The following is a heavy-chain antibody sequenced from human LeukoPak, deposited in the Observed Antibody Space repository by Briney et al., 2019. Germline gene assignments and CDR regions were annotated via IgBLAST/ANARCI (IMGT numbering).Heavy chain of an antibody. CDR3: ASTQTVSFVVVPAFNWFDP. CDR2: IIPIFGTA. J-gene: IGHJ5*02. CDR1: GGTFSSYA. D-gene: IGHD2-2*01. V-gene: IGHV1-69*05. Sequence: SVKVSCKASGGTFSSYAISWVRQAPGQGLEWMGGIIPIFGTANYAQKFQGRVTITTDESTSTAYMELSSLRSEDTAVYYCASTQTVSFVVVPAFNWFDPWGQGTLVTVSS.